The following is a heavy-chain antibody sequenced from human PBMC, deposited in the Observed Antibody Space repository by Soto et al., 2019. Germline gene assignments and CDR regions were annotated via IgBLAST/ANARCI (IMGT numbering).Heavy chain of an antibody. J-gene: IGHJ4*02. CDR2: IWYDGSNK. V-gene: IGHV3-33*01. CDR3: ASPRDRGSSSFDY. CDR1: GFTFSSYG. D-gene: IGHD1-26*01. Sequence: GGSLRLSCAASGFTFSSYGMHWVRQAPGKGLEWVAVIWYDGSNKYYADSVKGRFTISRDNSKNTLYLQMNSLRAEDTAVYYCASPRDRGSSSFDYWGQGTLVTVSS.